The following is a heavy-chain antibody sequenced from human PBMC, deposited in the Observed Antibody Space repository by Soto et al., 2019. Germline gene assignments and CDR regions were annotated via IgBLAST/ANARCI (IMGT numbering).Heavy chain of an antibody. CDR3: ARDNPVAGTISYDY. J-gene: IGHJ4*02. V-gene: IGHV3-30-3*01. D-gene: IGHD6-19*01. CDR1: GFTFSSYA. Sequence: QVQLVESGGGVVQPGRSLRLSCAASGFTFSSYAMHWVRQAPGKGLEWVAVISYDGSNKYYADSVKVRFTISRYNSKSTLYLQMNSLRAEDTAVYYCARDNPVAGTISYDYWGQGTLVTVSS. CDR2: ISYDGSNK.